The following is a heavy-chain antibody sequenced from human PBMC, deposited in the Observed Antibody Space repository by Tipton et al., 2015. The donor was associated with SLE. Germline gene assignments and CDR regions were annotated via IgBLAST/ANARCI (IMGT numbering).Heavy chain of an antibody. D-gene: IGHD6-19*01. CDR3: ARPARGAVAGTAFDT. J-gene: IGHJ3*02. CDR2: ISSSSSYT. CDR1: GFTFSDYY. Sequence: SLRLSCAASGFTFSDYYMSWIRQAPGKGLEWVSYISSSSSYTNYADSVKGRFTISRDNAKNSLYLQMNSLRAEDTAVYYCARPARGAVAGTAFDTWGQGTMVTVSS. V-gene: IGHV3-11*06.